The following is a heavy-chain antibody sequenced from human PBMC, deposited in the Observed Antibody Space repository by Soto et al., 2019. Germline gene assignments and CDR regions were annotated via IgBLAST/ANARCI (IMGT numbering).Heavy chain of an antibody. V-gene: IGHV3-30*16. CDR1: GFTFSSYA. D-gene: IGHD2-21*02. CDR2: MSYDGSTK. CDR3: ARDRTDNWFDP. J-gene: IGHJ5*02. Sequence: QVQLVESGGGVVQPGRSLRLSCAASGFTFSSYAMHWVRQAPGQGLNWVAVMSYDGSTKYYADSVKGRFTISRDNSKNTLYLQMNSLRVEDTAVYYCARDRTDNWFDPWGQGTLVTVSS.